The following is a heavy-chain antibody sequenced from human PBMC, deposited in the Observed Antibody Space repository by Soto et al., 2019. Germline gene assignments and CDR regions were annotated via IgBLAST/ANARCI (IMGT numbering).Heavy chain of an antibody. D-gene: IGHD2-15*01. CDR2: MFYSGLA. V-gene: IGHV4-39*01. J-gene: IGHJ6*02. CDR3: APLSVSLSGPYGIHV. Sequence: SETLSLTCSVSGYSVSSSDYYWAWIRQPPGKGLEWIGSMFYSGLAYYNPSLKSRVALSVDTSKNQFSVRLNSVTAADTAVYYCAPLSVSLSGPYGIHVWGQGTTVTVSS. CDR1: GYSVSSSDYY.